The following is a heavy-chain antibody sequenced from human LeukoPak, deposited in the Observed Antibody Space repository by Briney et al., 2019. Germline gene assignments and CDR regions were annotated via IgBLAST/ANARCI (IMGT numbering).Heavy chain of an antibody. D-gene: IGHD2-15*01. Sequence: GGSLRLSCAASGFTFSSYSMNWVRQAPGKGLEWVSSISSSGSYIYYADSLKGRFTISRDNAKNSLYLQMNSLRAEDTAVYYCARGIYCSGGSCYSGHIDYWGQGTLVTVS. CDR1: GFTFSSYS. CDR3: ARGIYCSGGSCYSGHIDY. CDR2: ISSSGSYI. V-gene: IGHV3-21*01. J-gene: IGHJ4*02.